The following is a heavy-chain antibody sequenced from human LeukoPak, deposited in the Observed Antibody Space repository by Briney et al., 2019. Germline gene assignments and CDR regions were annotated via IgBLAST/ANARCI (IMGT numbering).Heavy chain of an antibody. CDR2: IRQDGSEK. D-gene: IGHD6-25*01. V-gene: IGHV3-7*01. Sequence: PGGSLRLSCAASGFTFRSYAMNWVRQAPGKGLEWVANIRQDGSEKYYVDSVKGRFTISRDNAKNSLYLQMNSLRAEDTAVYYCARGGGSGWGQGTLVTVSS. CDR1: GFTFRSYA. CDR3: ARGGGSG. J-gene: IGHJ4*02.